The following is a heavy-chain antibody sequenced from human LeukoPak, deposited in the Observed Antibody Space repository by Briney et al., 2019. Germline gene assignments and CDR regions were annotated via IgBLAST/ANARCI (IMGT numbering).Heavy chain of an antibody. CDR3: AKSYNGYESKPDY. V-gene: IGHV3-23*01. Sequence: PGGSLRLSCAASGFTFISYAMTWVRQAPGKGLEWVSVISGSGGSTDYADSVKGRFIISRDNSKNTLYLQMNSLRAEDTAVYYCAKSYNGYESKPDYWGQGTLVTVSS. CDR2: ISGSGGST. J-gene: IGHJ4*02. D-gene: IGHD5-12*01. CDR1: GFTFISYA.